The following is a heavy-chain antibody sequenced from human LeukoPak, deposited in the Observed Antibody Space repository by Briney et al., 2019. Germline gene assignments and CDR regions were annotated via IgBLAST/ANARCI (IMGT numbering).Heavy chain of an antibody. D-gene: IGHD6-19*01. CDR3: ARDIDSSGWKYYFDY. V-gene: IGHV1-18*01. J-gene: IGHJ4*02. Sequence: ASVKVSCKASGYTFTSHGISWVRQAPGQGLEWMGWISTYKGHTNYAQKLQGRVTMTTDTSTSTAYMELRSLRSDDTAVYYCARDIDSSGWKYYFDYWGQGTLVTVSS. CDR2: ISTYKGHT. CDR1: GYTFTSHG.